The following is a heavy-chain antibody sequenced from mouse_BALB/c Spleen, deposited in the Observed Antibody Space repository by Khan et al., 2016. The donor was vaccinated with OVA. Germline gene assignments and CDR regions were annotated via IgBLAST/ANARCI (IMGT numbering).Heavy chain of an antibody. CDR2: IWSGGST. V-gene: IGHV2-2*02. CDR1: GFSLTSYG. CDR3: ARIFIGTTDYAMDY. D-gene: IGHD2-14*01. J-gene: IGHJ4*01. Sequence: QVQLQQSGPGLVQPSQSLSITCTVSGFSLTSYGVHWVRQSPGKGLEWLGVIWSGGSTYYNAAFISRLSISKDNSKSQVFFKMNSLQANDTAIYYCARIFIGTTDYAMDYWGQGASVTVSS.